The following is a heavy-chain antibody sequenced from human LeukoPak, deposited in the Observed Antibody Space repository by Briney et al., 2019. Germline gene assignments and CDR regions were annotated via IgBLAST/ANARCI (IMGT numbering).Heavy chain of an antibody. CDR3: ARDPHQIYSSEGFYFDY. CDR1: GGSISSGGYY. V-gene: IGHV4-31*03. Sequence: SETLSLTCTVSGGSISSGGYYWSWIRQHPGKGLEWIGYIYYSGSTYYNPSLKSRVTISVDTSKNQFSLKLSSVTAADTAVYYCARDPHQIYSSEGFYFDYWGQGTLVTVSS. CDR2: IYYSGST. J-gene: IGHJ4*02. D-gene: IGHD6-25*01.